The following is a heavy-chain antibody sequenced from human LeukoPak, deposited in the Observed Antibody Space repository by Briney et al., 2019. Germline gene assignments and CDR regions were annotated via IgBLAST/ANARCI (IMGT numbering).Heavy chain of an antibody. Sequence: SETLSLTCAVSGASISRSSYYWGWTRQPPGKGLEWIASIYYSGTIVYNPSLESRVTMSVDMSKNHFSLKLRSVTAADTAVYYCARQEPINSPFYYWGQETLGTVSS. D-gene: IGHD1-14*01. V-gene: IGHV4-39*01. CDR2: IYYSGTI. CDR1: GASISRSSYY. CDR3: ARQEPINSPFYY. J-gene: IGHJ4*02.